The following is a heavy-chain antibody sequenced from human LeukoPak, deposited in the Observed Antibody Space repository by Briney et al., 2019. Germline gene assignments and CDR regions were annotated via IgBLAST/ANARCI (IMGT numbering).Heavy chain of an antibody. Sequence: SGGSLRLSCAASGFTVSSNYMSWVRQAPGKGLEWVAFIRYDGSNKYYADSVKGRFTISRDNSKNTLYLQMNSLRAEDTAVYYCARVLTISRWYFDLWGRGALVTVSS. CDR1: GFTVSSNY. CDR3: ARVLTISRWYFDL. J-gene: IGHJ2*01. CDR2: IRYDGSNK. V-gene: IGHV3-30*02. D-gene: IGHD3-10*01.